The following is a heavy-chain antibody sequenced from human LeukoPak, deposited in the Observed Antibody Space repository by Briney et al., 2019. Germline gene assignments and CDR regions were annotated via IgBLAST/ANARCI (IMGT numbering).Heavy chain of an antibody. J-gene: IGHJ4*02. V-gene: IGHV3-48*04. CDR2: ISSGSSTI. CDR1: GFTFSSYS. Sequence: GGSLRLSCAASGFTFSSYSMNWVRQAPGKGLEWVSYISSGSSTIYYADSVKGRFTISRDNAKNSLYLQMNSLRAEDTAVYYCAREEDSSGYSDYWGQGTLVTVSS. CDR3: AREEDSSGYSDY. D-gene: IGHD3-22*01.